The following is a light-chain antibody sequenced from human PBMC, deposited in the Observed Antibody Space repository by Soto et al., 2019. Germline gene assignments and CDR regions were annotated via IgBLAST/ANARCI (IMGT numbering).Light chain of an antibody. V-gene: IGKV1D-12*01. J-gene: IGKJ5*01. CDR1: QGISSW. CDR3: QQLNSFPLT. CDR2: AAS. Sequence: DIQMTQSPSSVSASVGDRVTITCRASQGISSWLAWYQRKPGRAPKILIYAASRLQAGVPLRFSGSGSGTDFTLTISELQPEDFSTYYCQQLNSFPLTFGQGTRLEIK.